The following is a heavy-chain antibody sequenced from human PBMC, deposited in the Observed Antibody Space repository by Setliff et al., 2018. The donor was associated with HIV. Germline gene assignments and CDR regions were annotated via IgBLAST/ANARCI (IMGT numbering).Heavy chain of an antibody. CDR1: GGSFSGYY. CDR3: AREYYRSGGYYSGWKYYYMDV. CDR2: INHSGST. Sequence: SETLSLTCAVFGGSFSGYYWSWIRQPPGKGLEWIGEINHSGSTDYNPSLKSRVTISVDTSKNQFSLNLSSVTAADTAVYYCAREYYRSGGYYSGWKYYYMDVWGKGTTVTVSS. J-gene: IGHJ6*03. V-gene: IGHV4-34*01. D-gene: IGHD2-15*01.